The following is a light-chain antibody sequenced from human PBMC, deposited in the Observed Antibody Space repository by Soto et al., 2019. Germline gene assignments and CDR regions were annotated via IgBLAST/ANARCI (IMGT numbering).Light chain of an antibody. V-gene: IGKV1-33*01. Sequence: DIQMTQSPSSLSASVGDRVTITCQASQDISNYLNWYQQKPGKAPKLLIYDASNLETGVPSRFSGSGSGTDFTFTISSLQPEDIATYYCQQYDNLPPLFGQGTKVDI. CDR1: QDISNY. CDR2: DAS. J-gene: IGKJ1*01. CDR3: QQYDNLPPL.